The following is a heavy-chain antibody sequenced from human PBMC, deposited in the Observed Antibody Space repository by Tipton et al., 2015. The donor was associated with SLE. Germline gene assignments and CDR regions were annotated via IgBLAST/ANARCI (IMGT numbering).Heavy chain of an antibody. CDR1: GGSISSHY. CDR3: ARDTSLDPYNSGFLDY. J-gene: IGHJ4*02. V-gene: IGHV4-59*11. D-gene: IGHD6-19*01. Sequence: TLSLTCTVSGGSISSHYWSWIRQPPGKGLQWIGYIHDSGTTNYSPSLESRVTMSVDTSKNQFSLKLSSVTAADTAVYYCARDTSLDPYNSGFLDYWGQGTLVTVSS. CDR2: IHDSGTT.